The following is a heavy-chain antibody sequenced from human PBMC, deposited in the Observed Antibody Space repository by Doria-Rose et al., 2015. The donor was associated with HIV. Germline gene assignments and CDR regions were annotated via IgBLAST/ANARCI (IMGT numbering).Heavy chain of an antibody. J-gene: IGHJ4*02. D-gene: IGHD3-10*01. CDR2: IRSKAYGGTT. CDR3: TSFGYNLIDY. V-gene: IGHV3-49*04. Sequence: ESGGGLVQPGRSPRLSCIASGFTFGDNAMSWVRQAPGKGLEWLGFIRSKAYGGTTEYAASVKGRFIISRDDSKSIAYVQMNSLKTEDTAVYFCTSFGYNLIDYWGQGTLVTVSS. CDR1: GFTFGDNA.